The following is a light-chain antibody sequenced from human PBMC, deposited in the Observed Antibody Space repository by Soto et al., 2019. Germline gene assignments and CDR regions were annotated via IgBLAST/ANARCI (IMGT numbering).Light chain of an antibody. V-gene: IGKV3-15*01. CDR3: QQYNVWPLT. CDR2: VAS. Sequence: EIVMTQSPATLSVSPGERATISCRPSQSVSSNLAWYQQKPGQTPKLLSYVASTRATGIPARFSGSGSGTEFTLTISSLQSEDFAVYYCQQYNVWPLTFGGGTKVEFK. CDR1: QSVSSN. J-gene: IGKJ4*01.